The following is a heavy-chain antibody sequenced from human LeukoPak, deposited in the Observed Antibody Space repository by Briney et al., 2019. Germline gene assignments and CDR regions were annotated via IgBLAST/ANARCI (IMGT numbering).Heavy chain of an antibody. V-gene: IGHV3-64*01. CDR1: GFTFSSYA. CDR3: AKDRGIVGATTLDY. D-gene: IGHD1-26*01. J-gene: IGHJ4*02. Sequence: PGGSLRLSCAASGFTFSSYAMHWVRQAPGKGLEYVSAISSNGGSTYYANSVKGRFTISRDNSKNTLYLQMNSLRAEDTAVYYCAKDRGIVGATTLDYWGQGTLVTVSS. CDR2: ISSNGGST.